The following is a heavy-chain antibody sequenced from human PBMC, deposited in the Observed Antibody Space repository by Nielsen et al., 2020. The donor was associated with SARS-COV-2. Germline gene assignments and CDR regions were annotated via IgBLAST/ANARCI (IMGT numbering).Heavy chain of an antibody. V-gene: IGHV3-30*04. CDR1: GFTFDSYA. Sequence: GGSLRLSCAISGFTFDSYAMHWVRQAPGKGLEWVALISYDGTNKYYADSVKGRFTISRDNSKDTLYVQMNSLRTVDTALYYCARDTVGNNYNRSGSIDSWGQGTLVTVSS. CDR3: ARDTVGNNYNRSGSIDS. D-gene: IGHD3-22*01. CDR2: ISYDGTNK. J-gene: IGHJ4*02.